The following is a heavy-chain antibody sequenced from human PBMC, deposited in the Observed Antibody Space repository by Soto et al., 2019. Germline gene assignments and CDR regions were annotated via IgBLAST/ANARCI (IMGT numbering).Heavy chain of an antibody. CDR2: IYWDDDK. J-gene: IGHJ4*02. Sequence: QITLNESGPTVVRPTETLTLTCRFSGFSLTTSGVGVGWIRQSPGKAPEWLALIYWDDDKRYSASLKSRLTITKYTSNSQVVLSVSDLDPTDTATYYCAHRVLRTVFGLVTTTAIYFDFWGQGTPVAVSS. V-gene: IGHV2-5*02. D-gene: IGHD3-3*01. CDR3: AHRVLRTVFGLVTTTAIYFDF. CDR1: GFSLTTSGVG.